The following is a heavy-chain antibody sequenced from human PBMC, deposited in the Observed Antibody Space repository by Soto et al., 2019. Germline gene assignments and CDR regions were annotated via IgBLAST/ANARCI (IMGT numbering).Heavy chain of an antibody. CDR3: ARQYLPYDFWSGYYPNDDFDI. CDR2: IYPGDSDT. CDR1: GYSFTSYW. V-gene: IGHV5-51*01. Sequence: GESLKSSCKGSGYSFTSYWIGWVRQMPGKGLEWMGIIYPGDSDTRYSPSFQGQVTISADKSISTAYLQWSSLKASDTAMYYCARQYLPYDFWSGYYPNDDFDIWGQGTMVPVS. D-gene: IGHD3-3*01. J-gene: IGHJ3*02.